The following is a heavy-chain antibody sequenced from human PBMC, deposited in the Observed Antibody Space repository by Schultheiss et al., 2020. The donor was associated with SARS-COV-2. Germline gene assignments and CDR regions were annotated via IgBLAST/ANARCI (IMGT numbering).Heavy chain of an antibody. CDR1: GGSISSGGYY. V-gene: IGHV4-31*03. J-gene: IGHJ4*02. Sequence: SETLSLTCTVSGGSISSGGYYWSWIRQHPGKGLEWIGYIYYSGSTYYNPSLKSRVTISVDTSKNQFSLKLSSVTAADTAVYYCARGQYSSSWSIGYWGQGTLVPVAS. CDR3: ARGQYSSSWSIGY. CDR2: IYYSGST. D-gene: IGHD6-13*01.